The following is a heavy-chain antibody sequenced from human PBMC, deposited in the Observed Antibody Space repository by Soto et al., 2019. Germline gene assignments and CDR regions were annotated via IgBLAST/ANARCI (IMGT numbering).Heavy chain of an antibody. CDR1: GGCISSYY. D-gene: IGHD5-12*01. Sequence: TLSLTCAVSGGCISSYYLSWIRQPPGKGLEWIGYIYYSGSTNYNPSLKSRVTISVDTSKNQFSLKLSSVTAADTAVYYCARHKPAYSGYEFDYWGQGTLVTVSS. V-gene: IGHV4-59*08. CDR2: IYYSGST. J-gene: IGHJ4*02. CDR3: ARHKPAYSGYEFDY.